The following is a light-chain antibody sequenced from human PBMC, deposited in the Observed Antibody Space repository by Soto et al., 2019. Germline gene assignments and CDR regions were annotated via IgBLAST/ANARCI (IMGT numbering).Light chain of an antibody. J-gene: IGKJ2*02. Sequence: DIQMTQSPSSLSASVGDRVTITCRASQSISSYLNWYQQKPGKAPRLLIYAASTLQSGVPSRFSGSGSGTDFTLTISNLQPEDSATYYCQQSYSLLMGTFGQGTKLEIK. CDR1: QSISSY. CDR3: QQSYSLLMGT. CDR2: AAS. V-gene: IGKV1-39*01.